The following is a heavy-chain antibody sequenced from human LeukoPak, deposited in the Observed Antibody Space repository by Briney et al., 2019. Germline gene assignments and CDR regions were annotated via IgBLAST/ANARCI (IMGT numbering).Heavy chain of an antibody. CDR1: GFTSSSYG. CDR3: AKDGYKTTVTQIIDY. D-gene: IGHD4-17*01. Sequence: GGFLRPSCAPSGFTSSSYGMTWVRQAPGKGRGGVQVIWYDGSNKYYADSVKGRFTISRDNSKNTLYLQMNSLRAEDTAVYYCAKDGYKTTVTQIIDYWGQGTLVTVSS. J-gene: IGHJ4*02. CDR2: IWYDGSNK. V-gene: IGHV3-33*06.